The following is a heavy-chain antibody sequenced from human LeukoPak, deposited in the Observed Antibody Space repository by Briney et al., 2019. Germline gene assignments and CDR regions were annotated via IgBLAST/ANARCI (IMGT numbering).Heavy chain of an antibody. D-gene: IGHD6-19*01. CDR1: EYTFTDYA. CDR2: INAGNGNT. J-gene: IGHJ4*02. V-gene: IGHV1-3*01. Sequence: ASVKVSCKASEYTFTDYAINWVRQAPGQRLEWMGWINAGNGNTRYSQRFQGRVTITRDTSASTAYMELSSLTSEDTAVYYCARGGSGWYRYWGQGTLVTVSS. CDR3: ARGGSGWYRY.